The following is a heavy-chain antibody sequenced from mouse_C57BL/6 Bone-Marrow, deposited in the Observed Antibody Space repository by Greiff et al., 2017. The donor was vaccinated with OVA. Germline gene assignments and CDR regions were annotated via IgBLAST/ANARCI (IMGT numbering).Heavy chain of an antibody. CDR2: IDPSDSYT. CDR3: ARRYGSSSYAMDY. J-gene: IGHJ4*01. Sequence: VQLQQPGAELVMPGASVKLSCKASGYTFTSYWMHWVKQRPGQGLEWIGEIDPSDSYTNYNQKFKGKSTLTVDKSSSTAYMQFSSLTSEDSAIYYCARRYGSSSYAMDYWGQGTSVTVSS. CDR1: GYTFTSYW. D-gene: IGHD1-1*01. V-gene: IGHV1-69*01.